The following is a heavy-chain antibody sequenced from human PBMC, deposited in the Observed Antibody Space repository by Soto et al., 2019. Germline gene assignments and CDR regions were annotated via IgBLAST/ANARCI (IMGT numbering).Heavy chain of an antibody. CDR2: ISAYNGNT. CDR1: GYTFSTYG. J-gene: IGHJ4*02. V-gene: IGHV1-18*04. CDR3: ARVYCSGAICYPSDF. Sequence: QVQLVQSGAEVKKPGASVKVSCRSSGYTFSTYGISWVRQAPGQGLEWMGWISAYNGNTNYAQKLQGRVTMTTDTSKSTAYMELRSLRSDDTAVYFCARVYCSGAICYPSDFWGQGTLVTVSS. D-gene: IGHD2-15*01.